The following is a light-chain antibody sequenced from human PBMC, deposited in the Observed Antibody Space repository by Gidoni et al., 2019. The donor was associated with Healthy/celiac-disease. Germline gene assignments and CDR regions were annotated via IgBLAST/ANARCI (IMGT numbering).Light chain of an antibody. V-gene: IGKV1-39*01. CDR2: AAS. Sequence: DIQVTQTPSSRSASVGDRVTITCRAGQSIISYLTRYQQKPGKAAKLLSYAASSLPSEVPSRFSCSGSGADFTLIISMQQPEDFATYCCQQSYSTPLTFGPGTKVDIK. J-gene: IGKJ3*01. CDR1: QSIISY. CDR3: QQSYSTPLT.